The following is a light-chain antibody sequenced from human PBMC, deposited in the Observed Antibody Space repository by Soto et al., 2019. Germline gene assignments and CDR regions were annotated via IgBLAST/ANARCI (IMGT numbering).Light chain of an antibody. Sequence: IQMTQFPSSLSASVGDRVTITFRASQDIRSDLGWYQQRPGKAPKLLIYATSSLQSGVPSRFSGSGSGTDFTLTISSLQPEYFATYYCLQDYSYPLTFGGGTKVDI. CDR1: QDIRSD. CDR3: LQDYSYPLT. CDR2: ATS. J-gene: IGKJ4*01. V-gene: IGKV1-6*01.